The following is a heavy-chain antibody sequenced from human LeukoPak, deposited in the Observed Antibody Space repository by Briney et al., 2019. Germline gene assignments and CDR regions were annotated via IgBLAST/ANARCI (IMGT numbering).Heavy chain of an antibody. CDR1: GFTFSSYG. CDR2: ISYDGSNK. Sequence: GGSLRLSCAASGFTFSSYGMHWVRQAPGKGLEWVAVISYDGSNKYYADSVKGRFTISRDNSKNTLYLQMNSLRAEDTAVYYCAKDSGSYPDLDYWGQGTWSPSPQ. D-gene: IGHD1-26*01. J-gene: IGHJ4*02. V-gene: IGHV3-30*18. CDR3: AKDSGSYPDLDY.